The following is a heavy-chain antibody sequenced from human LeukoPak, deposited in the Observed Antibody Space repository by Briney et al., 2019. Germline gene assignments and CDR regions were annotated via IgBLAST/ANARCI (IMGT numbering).Heavy chain of an antibody. D-gene: IGHD4-17*01. CDR2: IYYSGST. Sequence: SETLSLTCTVSGYSIRTDYYWGWIRQPPGKGLEWIGYIYYSGSTNYNPSLKSRVTITVDTSKNQFSLKLSSVTAADTAVYYCARARDPTVTTGWFDPWGQGTLVTVSS. CDR1: GYSIRTDYY. J-gene: IGHJ5*02. CDR3: ARARDPTVTTGWFDP. V-gene: IGHV4-59*01.